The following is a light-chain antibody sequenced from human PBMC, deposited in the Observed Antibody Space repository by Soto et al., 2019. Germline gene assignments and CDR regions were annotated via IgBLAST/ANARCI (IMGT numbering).Light chain of an antibody. J-gene: IGLJ2*01. Sequence: QSALTQPHSLSGSPGQSVTISCTGTSSDVGAYDFVSWYQQNPGKAPKIIIYDVSRRPSGVPDRFSGSKSGNTASLTISGLQADDEADYYCCSYGGTYAVFGGGTKLTVL. V-gene: IGLV2-11*01. CDR3: CSYGGTYAV. CDR2: DVS. CDR1: SSDVGAYDF.